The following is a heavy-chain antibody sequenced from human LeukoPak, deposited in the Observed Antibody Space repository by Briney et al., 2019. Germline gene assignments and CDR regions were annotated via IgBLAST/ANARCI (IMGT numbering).Heavy chain of an antibody. D-gene: IGHD3-22*01. CDR2: ISYDGSNK. CDR3: AKVPYYYDSSGYCI. CDR1: GFTFSSYG. Sequence: TGGSLRLSCAASGFTFSSYGMHWVRQAPGKGLEWVAVISYDGSNKYYADSVKGRFTISRDNSKNTLYLQMNSLRAEDTAVCYCAKVPYYYDSSGYCIWGQGTLVTVSS. V-gene: IGHV3-30*18. J-gene: IGHJ4*02.